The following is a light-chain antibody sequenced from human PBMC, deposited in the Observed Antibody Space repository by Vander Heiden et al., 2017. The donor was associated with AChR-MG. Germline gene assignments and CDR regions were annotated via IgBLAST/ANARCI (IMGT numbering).Light chain of an antibody. V-gene: IGLV1-44*01. CDR3: ATWDDSLNARV. CDR2: SDN. CDR1: YSNIGSHT. J-gene: IGLJ3*02. Sequence: QSALTQPPSASGPPGQRVTISCSGSYSNIGSHTVNWYQQLPGTAPKFLIYSDNQRPSGVPDRFSGSKSGTSASLAISGLQSEDEADYYCATWDDSLNARVFGGGTKLTVL.